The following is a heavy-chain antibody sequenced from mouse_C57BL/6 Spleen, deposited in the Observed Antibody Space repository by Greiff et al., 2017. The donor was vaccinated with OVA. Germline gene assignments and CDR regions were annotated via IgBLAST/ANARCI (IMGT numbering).Heavy chain of an antibody. J-gene: IGHJ2*01. Sequence: VKVVQSGPGLVAPSQCLSITCTVSGFSFTSYAIRWVRQPPGKGLEWLGVIWTVGGTNYNSALNSRLSISKDNSKSQVFLKMNSLQTDDTARYYCARNTYYDYDEDCFDCWGKGTTLTFAS. CDR3: ARNTYYDYDEDCFDC. CDR2: IWTVGGT. V-gene: IGHV2-9-1*01. CDR1: GFSFTSYA. D-gene: IGHD2-4*01.